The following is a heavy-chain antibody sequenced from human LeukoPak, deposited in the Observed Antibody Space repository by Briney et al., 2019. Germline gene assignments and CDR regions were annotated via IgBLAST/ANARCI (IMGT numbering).Heavy chain of an antibody. J-gene: IGHJ4*02. CDR2: ISGDGSST. CDR1: GFTFRNHW. V-gene: IGHV3-74*03. D-gene: IGHD4-11*01. Sequence: PGGSLRLSCAASGFTFRNHWMHWVRHTPGKGLVWVSRISGDGSSTTYADSVKGRFTISRDNAKNTLYLQMNNLRAEDTAMYYCARDQRVTSRPDIDYWGQGTLVIVSS. CDR3: ARDQRVTSRPDIDY.